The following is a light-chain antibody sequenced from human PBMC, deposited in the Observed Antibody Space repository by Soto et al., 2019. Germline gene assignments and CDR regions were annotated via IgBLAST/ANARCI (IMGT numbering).Light chain of an antibody. V-gene: IGKV3-11*01. CDR3: QQRSNWPPIT. CDR2: DAS. J-gene: IGKJ5*01. CDR1: QSVSSY. Sequence: IVLTQSPATLSLSPGERATLSCRASQSVSSYLAWYQQKPGQAPRLLIYDASNRATGIPARFSGSGSGTDFTLTISSLEPEDFAVYYCQQRSNWPPITFGQGTLLE.